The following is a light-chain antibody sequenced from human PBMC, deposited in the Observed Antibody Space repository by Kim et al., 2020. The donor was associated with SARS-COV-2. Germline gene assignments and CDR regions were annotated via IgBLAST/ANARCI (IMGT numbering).Light chain of an antibody. CDR2: AAS. CDR1: QGTSSY. V-gene: IGKV1-9*01. CDR3: QQLNSYPRT. Sequence: AGVGDRVNLAWRASQGTSSYLAWYKQKPGKAPKLLIYAASTLQSGVPSRFSGSGSGTDFTLTISSLQPEDFATYYCQQLNSYPRTFGQGTKVEIK. J-gene: IGKJ1*01.